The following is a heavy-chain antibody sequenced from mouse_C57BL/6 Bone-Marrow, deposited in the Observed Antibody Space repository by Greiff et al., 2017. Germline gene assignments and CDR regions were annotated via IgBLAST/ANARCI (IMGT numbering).Heavy chain of an antibody. Sequence: EVQLQESGAELVRPGASVKLSCTASGFNIKDDYMHWVKQRPEQGLEWIGWIDPENGDTEYASKFQGKATITADTYSNTAYLQLSSLTSEDTAVYYCTTFYYYGSSPYFDYWGQGTTLTVSS. V-gene: IGHV14-4*01. CDR1: GFNIKDDY. CDR2: IDPENGDT. J-gene: IGHJ2*01. D-gene: IGHD1-1*01. CDR3: TTFYYYGSSPYFDY.